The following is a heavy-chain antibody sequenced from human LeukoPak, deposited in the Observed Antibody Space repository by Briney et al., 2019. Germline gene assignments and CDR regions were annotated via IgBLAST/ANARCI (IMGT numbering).Heavy chain of an antibody. V-gene: IGHV3-30*02. CDR2: IRYDGSNK. CDR1: GFTFSSYG. CDR3: AKDSGSGWYPEYFQH. J-gene: IGHJ1*01. Sequence: GGSLRPSCAASGFTFSSYGMHWVRQAPGKGLEWVAFIRYDGSNKYYADSVKGRFTISRDNSKNTLYLQMNSLRAEDTAVYYCAKDSGSGWYPEYFQHWGQGTLVTVSS. D-gene: IGHD6-19*01.